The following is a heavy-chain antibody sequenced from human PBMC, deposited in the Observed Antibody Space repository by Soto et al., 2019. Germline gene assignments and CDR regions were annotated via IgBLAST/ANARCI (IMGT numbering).Heavy chain of an antibody. J-gene: IGHJ4*02. CDR3: ARNDYYDRSGPPGY. CDR2: IIPIFGTA. V-gene: IGHV1-69*01. CDR1: GGTFSSYA. D-gene: IGHD3-22*01. Sequence: VQLVQSGAVVQKPGSSVKVSCKASGGTFSSYAISWVRQAPGQGLEWMGGIIPIFGTATYAQKFQGRVTMTADETTSTAYMELSSLRSEDTAVYYRARNDYYDRSGPPGYWGQGTLVTVSS.